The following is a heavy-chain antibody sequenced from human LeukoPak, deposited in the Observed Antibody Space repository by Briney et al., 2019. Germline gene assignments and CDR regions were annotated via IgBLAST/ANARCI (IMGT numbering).Heavy chain of an antibody. J-gene: IGHJ5*02. CDR2: TYYSGTT. Sequence: KASETLSLTCTVSGGSISGYYWSWIRQPPGKGLEWIEYTYYSGTTNYNPSLKSRVTISVDTSKNQFSLKLRSVTAADTAVYYCARHVGYGNNWFDPWGQGTPVTVSS. CDR3: ARHVGYGNNWFDP. D-gene: IGHD5-18*01. CDR1: GGSISGYY. V-gene: IGHV4-59*08.